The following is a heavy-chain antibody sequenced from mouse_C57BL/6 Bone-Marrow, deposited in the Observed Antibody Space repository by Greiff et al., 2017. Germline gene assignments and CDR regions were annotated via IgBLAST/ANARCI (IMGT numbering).Heavy chain of an antibody. V-gene: IGHV1-69*01. CDR3: ARRSNYVFYYAMDY. D-gene: IGHD2-5*01. Sequence: QVQLQQPGAELVMPGASVKLSCKASGYTFTSYWMHWVKQRPGQGLEWIGEIDPSDSYPNYNQKFKGKSTLTVDKSSSTAYMQLSSLTSEDSAVYYCARRSNYVFYYAMDYWGQGTSVTVSS. CDR2: IDPSDSYP. J-gene: IGHJ4*01. CDR1: GYTFTSYW.